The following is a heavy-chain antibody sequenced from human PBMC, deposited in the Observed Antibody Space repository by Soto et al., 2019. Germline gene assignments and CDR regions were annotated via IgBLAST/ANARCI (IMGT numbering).Heavy chain of an antibody. V-gene: IGHV4-30-2*01. J-gene: IGHJ3*02. CDR2: IYHSGST. D-gene: IGHD6-6*01. CDR1: GGSISSGGYS. CDR3: ARVALHSSDAFDI. Sequence: QLQLQESGSGLVKPSQTLSLTCAVSGGSISSGGYSWSWIRQPPGKGLEWIGYIYHSGSTYYNPSIKSRVTRSVDRSKNQFSLKLSSVTAADTAVYYCARVALHSSDAFDIWGQGTMVTVSS.